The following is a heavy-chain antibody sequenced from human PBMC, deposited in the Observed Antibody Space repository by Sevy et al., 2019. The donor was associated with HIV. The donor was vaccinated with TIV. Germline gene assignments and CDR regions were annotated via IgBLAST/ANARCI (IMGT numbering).Heavy chain of an antibody. Sequence: ASVKVSCKASGYTFTDYYLHWVRQAPGQGLEWMTYINPNTGVKNYAQKFRGRVTMTTDTSINTVYMELTRLTSDDTAVHFCARGRVIFDYWGQGTLVTVSS. V-gene: IGHV1-2*02. CDR2: INPNTGVK. CDR3: ARGRVIFDY. CDR1: GYTFTDYY. J-gene: IGHJ4*02.